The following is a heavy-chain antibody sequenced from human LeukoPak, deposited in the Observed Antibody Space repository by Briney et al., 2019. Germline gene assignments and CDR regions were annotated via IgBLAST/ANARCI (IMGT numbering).Heavy chain of an antibody. CDR3: ARSPRYSGYDHNCSDP. CDR2: IIPIFGTA. J-gene: IGHJ5*02. Sequence: ASVTVSCKGSGGTFSSYAISWVRQAPGQGLEWMGGIIPIFGTANYEQKFQGRVTITADKSTSTAYMQLSSLRSKDTAVYYCARSPRYSGYDHNCSDPWGQGTLVTVSS. CDR1: GGTFSSYA. V-gene: IGHV1-69*06. D-gene: IGHD5-12*01.